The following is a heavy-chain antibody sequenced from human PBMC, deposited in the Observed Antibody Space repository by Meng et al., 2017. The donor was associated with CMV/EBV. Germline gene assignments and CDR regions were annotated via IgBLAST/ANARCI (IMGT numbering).Heavy chain of an antibody. D-gene: IGHD3-3*01. CDR1: GFTFSSYS. Sequence: GESLKISCAASGFTFSSYSMNWVRQAPGKGLEWVSYISSSSSTIYYADSVKGRFTISRDNAKNSLYLQMNSLRAEDTAVYYCARGQDYDFWCGSYWGQGTLVTVSS. V-gene: IGHV3-48*04. CDR3: ARGQDYDFWCGSY. J-gene: IGHJ4*02. CDR2: ISSSSSTI.